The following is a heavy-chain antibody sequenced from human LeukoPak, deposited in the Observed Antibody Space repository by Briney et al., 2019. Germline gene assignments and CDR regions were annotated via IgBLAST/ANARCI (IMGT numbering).Heavy chain of an antibody. D-gene: IGHD3-9*01. CDR3: ARHLDILTGYYRGDYYYYMDV. V-gene: IGHV5-51*01. CDR2: IYPGDSDT. CDR1: GYSFTSYW. J-gene: IGHJ6*03. Sequence: GESLKISCKGSGYSFTSYWIGWVRQMPGKGLEWMGIIYPGDSDTRYSPSFQGQATISADKSISTAYLQWSSLKASDTAMYYCARHLDILTGYYRGDYYYYMDVWGKGTTVTVSS.